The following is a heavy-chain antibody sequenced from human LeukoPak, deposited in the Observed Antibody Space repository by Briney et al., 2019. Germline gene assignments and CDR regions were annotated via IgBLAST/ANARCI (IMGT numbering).Heavy chain of an antibody. Sequence: GASVKVSCKASGGTLSSYDINWVRQAPGQGLEWIGRIIPMFGIVNYAQNFQGRVTITADKSTSTAYMELSSLRSEDTAFYYCARADSSGYSLDENFDYWGQGTLVTVSS. J-gene: IGHJ4*02. CDR1: GGTLSSYD. V-gene: IGHV1-69*04. CDR3: ARADSSGYSLDENFDY. CDR2: IIPMFGIV. D-gene: IGHD3-22*01.